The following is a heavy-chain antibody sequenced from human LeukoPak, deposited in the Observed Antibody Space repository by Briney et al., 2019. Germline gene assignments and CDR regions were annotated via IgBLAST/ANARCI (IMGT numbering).Heavy chain of an antibody. CDR1: GFIFSSFW. CDR3: ATFDI. V-gene: IGHV3-74*01. Sequence: GGSLRLSCAASGFIFSSFWMHWVRQVPGKGLVWVSHINSDGRKTDYADSVRGRFTISRDNAKNSLYLQMSSLRAEDTAVYYCATFDIWGQGTMVTVSS. J-gene: IGHJ3*02. CDR2: INSDGRKT.